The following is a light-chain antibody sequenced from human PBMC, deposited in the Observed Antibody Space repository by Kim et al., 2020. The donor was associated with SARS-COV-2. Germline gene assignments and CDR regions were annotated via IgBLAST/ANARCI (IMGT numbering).Light chain of an antibody. CDR2: DVS. CDR3: SSYTSSSTYV. CDR1: SSDVGVYNN. J-gene: IGLJ1*01. V-gene: IGLV2-14*01. Sequence: QSALTQPASVSGSPGQSITISCTGTSSDVGVYNNVSWYQQHPGKAPKLMIYDVSKRPSGVSNRFSGSKSGNTASLTISGLQAEDEADYYCSSYTSSSTYVFGSGTKVTVL.